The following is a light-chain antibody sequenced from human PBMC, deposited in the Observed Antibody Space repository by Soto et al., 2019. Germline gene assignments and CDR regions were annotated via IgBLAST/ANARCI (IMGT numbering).Light chain of an antibody. Sequence: HSVLTQPASVSGSPGQSSTLSCTGTSSDVGSYNLVSWYQQHPGKAPKLMRYEGSTRPSWVSNRCSGSTSGNTASLTISGLQAEDEDDYYCCSYAGSSTLRVFGTGTKLTVL. J-gene: IGLJ1*01. V-gene: IGLV2-23*01. CDR1: SSDVGSYNL. CDR3: CSYAGSSTLRV. CDR2: EGS.